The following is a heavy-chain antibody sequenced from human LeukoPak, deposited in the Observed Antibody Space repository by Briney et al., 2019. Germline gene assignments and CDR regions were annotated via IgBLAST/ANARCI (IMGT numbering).Heavy chain of an antibody. J-gene: IGHJ3*02. Sequence: GGSLRLSCAASRFTFSNAWMSWVRQAPGKGLEWVGRIKSKTDGGTTDYAAPVKGRFTISRDDSKNTLYLQMNSLKTEDTAVYYCTTEYYYDSSGYDDAFDIWGQGTMVTVSS. V-gene: IGHV3-15*01. CDR1: RFTFSNAW. CDR2: IKSKTDGGTT. D-gene: IGHD3-22*01. CDR3: TTEYYYDSSGYDDAFDI.